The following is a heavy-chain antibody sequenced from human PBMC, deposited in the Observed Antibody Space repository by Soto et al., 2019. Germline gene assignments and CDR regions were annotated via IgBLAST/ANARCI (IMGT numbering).Heavy chain of an antibody. D-gene: IGHD6-13*01. J-gene: IGHJ5*02. Sequence: GGSLRLSCAASGFTFSSYSMNWVRQAPGKGLEWVSSISSSSSYIYYADSVKGRFTISRDNAKNSLYLQMNSLRAEDTAVYYCATTYSSILSAWFDPWGQGTLVTVSS. CDR3: ATTYSSILSAWFDP. V-gene: IGHV3-21*01. CDR2: ISSSSSYI. CDR1: GFTFSSYS.